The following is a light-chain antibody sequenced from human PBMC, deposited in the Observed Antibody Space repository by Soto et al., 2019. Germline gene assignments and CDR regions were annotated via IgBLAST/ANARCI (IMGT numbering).Light chain of an antibody. CDR1: ESVTSS. J-gene: IGKJ1*01. CDR3: QQYNNWPPWT. V-gene: IGKV3-15*01. Sequence: EIVMTQSPATLSVSPGDRATLSCRASESVTSSLAWYQQKPGQPPRLLIYGASTRATGIPARFSGSGSGKEFTLTISSLQSEDFAVYYCQQYNNWPPWTFGQGTKVDIK. CDR2: GAS.